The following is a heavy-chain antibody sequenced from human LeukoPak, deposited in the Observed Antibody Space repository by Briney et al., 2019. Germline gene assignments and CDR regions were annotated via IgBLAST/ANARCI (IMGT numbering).Heavy chain of an antibody. CDR1: GFTFSSYA. V-gene: IGHV3-23*01. CDR3: AKDGSGYDSIYYSYMDV. D-gene: IGHD5-12*01. J-gene: IGHJ6*03. Sequence: PGGFLRLSCAASGFTFSSYAMSWVRQAPGKGLEWVSSINDIGGSTYYADSVKGRFTISRDNSKNTLYLQMNSLRAEDTAVYYCAKDGSGYDSIYYSYMDVWGKGTTVTVSS. CDR2: INDIGGST.